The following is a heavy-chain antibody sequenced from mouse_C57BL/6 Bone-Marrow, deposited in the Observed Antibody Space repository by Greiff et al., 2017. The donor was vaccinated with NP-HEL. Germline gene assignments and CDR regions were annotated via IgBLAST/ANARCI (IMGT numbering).Heavy chain of an antibody. Sequence: QVHVKQSGAELARPGASVKLSCKASGYTFTSYGISWVKQRTGQGLEWIGEIYPRSGNTYYNEKFKGKATLTADKSSSTAYMELRSLTSEDSAVYFCAGGLRAWFAYWGQGTLVTVSA. D-gene: IGHD1-1*01. V-gene: IGHV1-81*01. CDR2: IYPRSGNT. CDR1: GYTFTSYG. CDR3: AGGLRAWFAY. J-gene: IGHJ3*01.